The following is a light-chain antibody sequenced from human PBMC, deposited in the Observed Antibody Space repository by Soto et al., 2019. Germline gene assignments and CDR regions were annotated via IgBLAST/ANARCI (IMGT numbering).Light chain of an antibody. V-gene: IGLV1-47*02. J-gene: IGLJ1*01. CDR3: VSWDDSLSGLV. CDR2: SNN. Sequence: QSVLTQSPSASGTPGQRVTISCSGSRSNIGRNFAYWYQHKIGPRTAPKLLIYSNNQRPSGVPDRFSGSKSGTSASLAISGLRSEDEGDYYCVSWDDSLSGLVFGTGTKVTVL. CDR1: RSNIGRNF.